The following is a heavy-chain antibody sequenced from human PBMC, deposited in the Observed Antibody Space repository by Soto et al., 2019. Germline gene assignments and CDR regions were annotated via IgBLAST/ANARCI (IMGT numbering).Heavy chain of an antibody. J-gene: IGHJ2*01. CDR2: IYYSGST. CDR3: AREYGDWYFDL. D-gene: IGHD4-17*01. V-gene: IGHV4-31*03. CDR1: GGSITNGDYY. Sequence: QVQLQESGPGLVKPSQTLSLTCTVSGGSITNGDYYWSWIRQHPGKGLEGIGYIYYSGSTYYNPSLKSRVTMSVDTSKNQFSLKVTSVTVADTAVYYCAREYGDWYFDLWGRGTLVTVSS.